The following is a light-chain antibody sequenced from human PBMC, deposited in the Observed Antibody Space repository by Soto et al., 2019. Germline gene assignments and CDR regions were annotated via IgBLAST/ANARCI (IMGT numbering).Light chain of an antibody. CDR3: QQYGSSLWT. CDR2: GAS. Sequence: EIVLTQSPGTLSLSPGERATLSCRASQSVSSSYLAWYQQKPGQAPRLLIYGASSRATGIPDRFSGRGSGTDFTLTISRLEPEDFAVYYCQQYGSSLWTFGQGTKV. V-gene: IGKV3-20*01. J-gene: IGKJ1*01. CDR1: QSVSSSY.